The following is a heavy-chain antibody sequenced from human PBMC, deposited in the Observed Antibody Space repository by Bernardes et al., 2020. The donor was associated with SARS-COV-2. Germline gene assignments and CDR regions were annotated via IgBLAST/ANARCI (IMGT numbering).Heavy chain of an antibody. D-gene: IGHD1-26*01. Sequence: GESLKISCKGSGYNFTADWISWVRQMPGKGLEWMGMIDPSDSYTSYSPSFQGHVTISLDKSITTAYLQWSSLRASDTAIYYCARHGTDTGSDEDYWFFDLWGRGTLVSVSS. CDR2: IDPSDSYT. V-gene: IGHV5-10-1*01. CDR1: GYNFTADW. J-gene: IGHJ2*01. CDR3: ARHGTDTGSDEDYWFFDL.